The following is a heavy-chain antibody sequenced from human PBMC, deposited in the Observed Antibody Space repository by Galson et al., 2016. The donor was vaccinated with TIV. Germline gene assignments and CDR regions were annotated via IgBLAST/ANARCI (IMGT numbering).Heavy chain of an antibody. Sequence: SLRLSCAASGFTFDFYAMSWVRQAPGQGLEWVSGISGSGGITYFADSVKGRFTISRDNSRNTLFLQMHSLRVEDTAVYYGAKRKIYGGDAFEDWGQGTLVIVSS. J-gene: IGHJ3*01. V-gene: IGHV3-23*01. CDR1: GFTFDFYA. CDR2: ISGSGGIT. CDR3: AKRKIYGGDAFED. D-gene: IGHD4/OR15-4a*01.